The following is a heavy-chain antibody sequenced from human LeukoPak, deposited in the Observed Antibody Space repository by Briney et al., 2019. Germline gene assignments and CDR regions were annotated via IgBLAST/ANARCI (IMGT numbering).Heavy chain of an antibody. J-gene: IGHJ5*01. D-gene: IGHD2-21*02. V-gene: IGHV3-7*01. Sequence: GGSLRLSCAASGFTFSTYWMSWIRQDPGKGLEWVANIKPDGGEEYYVDSVKGRFTISRDYAKNSLYLQMSSLRAEDTAVYYCARELCSGGDCYAFSDSWGQGTLVTVSS. CDR2: IKPDGGEE. CDR3: ARELCSGGDCYAFSDS. CDR1: GFTFSTYW.